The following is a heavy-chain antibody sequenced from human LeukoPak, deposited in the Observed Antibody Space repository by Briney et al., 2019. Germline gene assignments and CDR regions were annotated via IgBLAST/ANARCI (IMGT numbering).Heavy chain of an antibody. CDR1: AGSIKIYY. CDR3: ARQYAL. J-gene: IGHJ4*02. CDR2: IYTSGST. Sequence: SETLSLTCTVSAGSIKIYYWSWTRQSAGKGLEWIGRIYTSGSTKYNPSLQSRVTISVDTSKNQFSLSLSSVTAADTAVYYCARQYALWGQGTLVTVSS. V-gene: IGHV4-4*07. D-gene: IGHD2-2*01.